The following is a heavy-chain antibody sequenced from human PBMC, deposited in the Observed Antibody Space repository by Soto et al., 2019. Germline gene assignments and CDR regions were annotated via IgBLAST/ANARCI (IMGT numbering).Heavy chain of an antibody. V-gene: IGHV1-69*13. CDR2: IIPIFGTA. CDR3: ARSPYYDFWSGYYTRDYYYGMDV. CDR1: GGTFSSYA. Sequence: SVKVSCKASGGTFSSYAISWVRQAPGQGLDWMGGIIPIFGTANYAQKFQGRVTITADESTSTAYMELSSLRSEDMAVYYCARSPYYDFWSGYYTRDYYYGMDVWGQGTTVTVSS. J-gene: IGHJ6*02. D-gene: IGHD3-3*01.